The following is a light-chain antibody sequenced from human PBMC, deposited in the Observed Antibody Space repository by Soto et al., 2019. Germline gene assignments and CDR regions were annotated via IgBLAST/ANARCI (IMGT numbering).Light chain of an antibody. J-gene: IGKJ4*01. Sequence: AIRMTQSPSSLSASTGDRVTITCRASQGISSYLGWFQQKPGKAPKLLISAASTLQSGVPSRFSGSGSGTDFTLTISCLQSEDFATYYCQQYYSYPVTFXGGTKVDIK. CDR1: QGISSY. V-gene: IGKV1-8*01. CDR2: AAS. CDR3: QQYYSYPVT.